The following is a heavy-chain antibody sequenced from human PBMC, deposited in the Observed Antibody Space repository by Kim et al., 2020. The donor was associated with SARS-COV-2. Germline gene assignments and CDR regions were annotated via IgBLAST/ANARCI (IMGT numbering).Heavy chain of an antibody. J-gene: IGHJ6*02. CDR3: ARDPREAGLPGYYYYYGIDV. Sequence: GGSLRLSCAASGFTVSSNYMSWVRQAPGKGLEWVSVIYSGGSTYYTDSVKGRFTISRDNSKNTLYLQMNSLRAEDTAVYYCARDPREAGLPGYYYYYGIDVWGPGTADPLSS. V-gene: IGHV3-66*01. CDR2: IYSGGST. D-gene: IGHD6-19*01. CDR1: GFTVSSNY.